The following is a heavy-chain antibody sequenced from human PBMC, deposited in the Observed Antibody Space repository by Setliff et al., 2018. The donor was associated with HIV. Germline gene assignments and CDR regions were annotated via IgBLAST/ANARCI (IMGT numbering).Heavy chain of an antibody. V-gene: IGHV4-39*01. CDR1: GGSFSNSYYF. CDR2: IPYIGST. J-gene: IGHJ6*03. Sequence: KTSETLSLTCNVSGGSFSNSYYFWGWIRQPPGKGLEWIGSIPYIGSTYYNPSLKSRVTMSVDTSKNQFSLNLSSVTAADTAVYYCAIHRQGLTGSTPGYYMDVWGKGTTVTVSS. D-gene: IGHD1-7*01. CDR3: AIHRQGLTGSTPGYYMDV.